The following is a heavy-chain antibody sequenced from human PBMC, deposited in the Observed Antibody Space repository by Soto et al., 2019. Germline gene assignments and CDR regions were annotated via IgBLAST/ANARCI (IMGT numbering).Heavy chain of an antibody. V-gene: IGHV3-30-3*01. CDR2: ISYDGSNK. CDR1: GFTFSSYA. D-gene: IGHD2-8*01. CDR3: ARANLDY. Sequence: GGSLRLSCAASGFTFSSYAMHWVRQAPGKGLEWVAVISYDGSNKYYADSVKGRFTISRDNSKNTLYLQMNSLRAEDTAVYYCARANLDYWGQGTLVTSPQ. J-gene: IGHJ4*02.